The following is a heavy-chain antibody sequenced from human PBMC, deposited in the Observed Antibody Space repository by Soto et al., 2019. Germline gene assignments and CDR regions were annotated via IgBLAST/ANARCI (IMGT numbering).Heavy chain of an antibody. CDR3: AKGQHCSSTSCYFYYYGMDV. CDR1: GFTFSSYG. CDR2: ISYDGSNK. D-gene: IGHD2-2*01. J-gene: IGHJ6*02. Sequence: QVQLVESGGGVVQPGRSLSLSCAASGFTFSSYGMHWVRQAPGKGLEWVAVISYDGSNKYYADSVKGRLTISRDNSKNTLYLQMNSLRAEDTAVYYCAKGQHCSSTSCYFYYYGMDVWGQGTTVAVSS. V-gene: IGHV3-30*18.